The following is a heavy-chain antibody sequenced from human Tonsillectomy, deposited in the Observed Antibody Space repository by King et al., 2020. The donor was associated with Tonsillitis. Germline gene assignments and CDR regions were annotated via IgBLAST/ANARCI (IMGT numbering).Heavy chain of an antibody. D-gene: IGHD1-1*01. CDR3: ARAPSRPVYHYYGMDV. Sequence: HVQLVESGAEVKKPGASVKVSCTASGYTLSNYGTSWVRQAPGQGLEWMGWSSVYNGNIKYAQKLQGRVTMTTDTSTSTAYMELRSLRSDDTAVYYCARAPSRPVYHYYGMDVWGQGTTVTVSS. CDR1: GYTLSNYG. CDR2: SSVYNGNI. V-gene: IGHV1-18*04. J-gene: IGHJ6*01.